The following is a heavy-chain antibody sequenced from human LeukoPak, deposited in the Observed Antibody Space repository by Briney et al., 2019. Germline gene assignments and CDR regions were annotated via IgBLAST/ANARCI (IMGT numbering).Heavy chain of an antibody. V-gene: IGHV3-74*01. D-gene: IGHD2-15*01. Sequence: GGSLRLSCAASGFTFSNYWMHWVRQVPGKGLVWVSRINDDGSATFYADSVKGRFTISRDNAKNSLYLQMNSLRVEDTAVYYCARPGLYCSGGSCYPFENWGQGTLVTVSS. J-gene: IGHJ4*02. CDR1: GFTFSNYW. CDR2: INDDGSAT. CDR3: ARPGLYCSGGSCYPFEN.